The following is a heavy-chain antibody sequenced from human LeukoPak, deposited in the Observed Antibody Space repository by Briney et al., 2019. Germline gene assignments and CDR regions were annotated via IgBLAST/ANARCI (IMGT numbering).Heavy chain of an antibody. CDR1: GFTFSSYS. CDR3: ARVPETVLTGFDTIYAFDI. D-gene: IGHD3-9*01. CDR2: ISSSSSYI. J-gene: IGHJ3*02. Sequence: SGGSLRLSCAASGFTFSSYSMNWVRQAPGKGLEWVSSISSSSSYIYYADSVKGRFTISRDNAKNSLYLQMNGLRAEDTAVYYCARVPETVLTGFDTIYAFDIWGQGTMVTVSS. V-gene: IGHV3-21*01.